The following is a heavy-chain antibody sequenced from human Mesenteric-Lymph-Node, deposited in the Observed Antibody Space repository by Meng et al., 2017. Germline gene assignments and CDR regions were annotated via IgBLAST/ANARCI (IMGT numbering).Heavy chain of an antibody. CDR2: IIPIFGTA. V-gene: IGHV1-69*06. CDR3: ARVYSRGRSSGWYGAYYYYGMDV. J-gene: IGHJ6*02. CDR1: GGTFSSYA. D-gene: IGHD6-19*01. Sequence: SVKVSCKASGGTFSSYAISWVRQAPGQGLEWMGGIIPIFGTANYAQKFQGRVTITADKSTSTAYMELSSLRSEDTAVYYCARVYSRGRSSGWYGAYYYYGMDVWGQGTTVTVSS.